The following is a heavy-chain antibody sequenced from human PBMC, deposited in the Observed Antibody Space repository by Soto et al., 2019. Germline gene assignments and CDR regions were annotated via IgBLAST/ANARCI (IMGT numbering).Heavy chain of an antibody. D-gene: IGHD2-15*01. CDR1: VCIVSKFG. CDR3: VVGGFYDGFAY. V-gene: IGHV3-23*01. CDR2: VTSNSDRT. Sequence: GSQRRSGASRVCIVSKFGMSSFRQAPGKGLEWVSSVTSNSDRTFYAASVKGRFTISRDNSKDMVFLQMNSLRTEDAALYYCVVGGFYDGFAYRGQGSLDTGTS. J-gene: IGHJ1*01.